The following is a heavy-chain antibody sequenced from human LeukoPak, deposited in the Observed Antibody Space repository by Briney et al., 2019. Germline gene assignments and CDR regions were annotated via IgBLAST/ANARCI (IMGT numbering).Heavy chain of an antibody. CDR3: ARDQNIVVVVAATQFYYYGMDV. CDR1: GGTFSSYA. V-gene: IGHV1-69*13. CDR2: IIPIFGTA. J-gene: IGHJ6*02. Sequence: SVKVSCKASGGTFSSYAISWVRQAPGQGLEWMGGIIPIFGTANYAQKFQGRVTITADESTSTAYMELSSLRSEDTAVYYCARDQNIVVVVAATQFYYYGMDVWDQGTTVTVSS. D-gene: IGHD2-15*01.